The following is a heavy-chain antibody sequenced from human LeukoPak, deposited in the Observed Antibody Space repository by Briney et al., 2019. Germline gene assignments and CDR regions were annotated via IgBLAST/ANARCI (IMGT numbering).Heavy chain of an antibody. J-gene: IGHJ4*02. CDR2: ILYDGSDK. CDR1: GFSFSSYA. CDR3: ARETEGLSN. V-gene: IGHV3-30-3*01. Sequence: PGRSLRLSCAASGFSFSSYAMHWVRQAPGKGLEWVTLILYDGSDKYYADSVKGRFTISGDNSKNTLVLQMNSLRPEDTAVYYCARETEGLSNWGQGTLVTVSS.